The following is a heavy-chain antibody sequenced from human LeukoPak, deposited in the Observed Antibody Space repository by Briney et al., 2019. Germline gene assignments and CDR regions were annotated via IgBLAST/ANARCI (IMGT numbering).Heavy chain of an antibody. J-gene: IGHJ5*02. CDR1: GFTFSSYS. CDR3: ARFDAYYYDSSGYYGVDP. V-gene: IGHV3-48*01. D-gene: IGHD3-22*01. CDR2: ISSSSSTI. Sequence: HPGGSLRLSCAASGFTFSSYSMSWVRQAPGKGLEWVSYISSSSSTIYYADSVKGRFTISRDNAKNSLYLQMNSLRAEDTAVYYCARFDAYYYDSSGYYGVDPWGQGTLVTVSS.